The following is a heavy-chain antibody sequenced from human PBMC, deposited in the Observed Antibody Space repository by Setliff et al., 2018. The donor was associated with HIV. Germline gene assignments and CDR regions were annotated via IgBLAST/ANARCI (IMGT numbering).Heavy chain of an antibody. Sequence: SETLSLTCTVSGGSINSYYWSWIRQPPGKGLEWIGYIYYDGSTNFNPATNYNPSLKSRVTISLDTSKNHFSLRLSSVTAADTAVYYCASTYSGYDGGAYWGQGTLITVSS. CDR3: ASTYSGYDGGAY. D-gene: IGHD5-12*01. CDR1: GGSINSYY. V-gene: IGHV4-59*12. J-gene: IGHJ4*02. CDR2: IYYDGSTNFNPAT.